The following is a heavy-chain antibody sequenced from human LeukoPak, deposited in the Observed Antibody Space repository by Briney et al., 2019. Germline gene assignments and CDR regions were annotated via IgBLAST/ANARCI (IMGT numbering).Heavy chain of an antibody. CDR1: GGSISSSIYY. J-gene: IGHJ3*02. CDR2: IYYSGAT. CDR3: ATPYYGGYHSLDI. Sequence: KPSETLSLTCTVSGGSISSSIYYWAWIRQPPGKGLEWIGSIYYSGATYYNPSLKSRVTISIDTSKNQFSLKLSSVTAADTAVYYCATPYYGGYHSLDIWGQGTMVTVSS. D-gene: IGHD1-26*01. V-gene: IGHV4-39*01.